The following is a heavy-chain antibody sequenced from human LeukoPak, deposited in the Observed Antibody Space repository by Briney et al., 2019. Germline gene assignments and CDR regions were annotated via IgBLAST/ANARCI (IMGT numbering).Heavy chain of an antibody. CDR3: ARIVAGY. CDR2: INQDGSEK. J-gene: IGHJ4*02. CDR1: GFTFSSYW. Sequence: PGGSLRLSCAASGFTFSSYWVSWVRQAPGKGLEWVATINQDGSEKYYVDSVKGRFTISTDNAKNSLYLQMNSLRVGDTAIYCCARIVAGYWGQGTLVTVSS. D-gene: IGHD5-12*01. V-gene: IGHV3-7*01.